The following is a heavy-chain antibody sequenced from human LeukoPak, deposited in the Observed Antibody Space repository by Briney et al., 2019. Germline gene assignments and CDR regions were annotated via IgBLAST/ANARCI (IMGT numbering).Heavy chain of an antibody. V-gene: IGHV3-11*01. Sequence: PGGSLRLSCAASGFIFSDYYMTWIRQAPGKGLEWVSYITSSGTTIYYAGSVKGRFTISRDNAKNSLYLQMNSLRAEDTAVYYCARENIVTGGTFYWGQGTLVTVSS. CDR3: ARENIVTGGTFY. CDR2: ITSSGTTI. CDR1: GFIFSDYY. D-gene: IGHD6-13*01. J-gene: IGHJ4*02.